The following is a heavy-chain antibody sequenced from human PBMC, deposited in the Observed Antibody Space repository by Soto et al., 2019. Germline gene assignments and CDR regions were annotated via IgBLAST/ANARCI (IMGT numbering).Heavy chain of an antibody. J-gene: IGHJ6*02. CDR1: GYTFTSYG. CDR2: ISAYNGNT. Sequence: GASVKVSCKASGYTFTSYGISWVRQAPGQGLEWMGWISAYNGNTNYAQKLQGRVTMTTDTSTSTAYMELRSLRSDDTAVYYCARDYSGGFCIITICFFSHHYYVLAFWAQGTTDPVSS. CDR3: ARDYSGGFCIITICFFSHHYYVLAF. V-gene: IGHV1-18*01. D-gene: IGHD2-2*01.